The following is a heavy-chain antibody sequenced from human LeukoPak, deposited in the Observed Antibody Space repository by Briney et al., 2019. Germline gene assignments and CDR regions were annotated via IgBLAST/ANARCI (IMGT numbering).Heavy chain of an antibody. CDR3: AKAHTGCGGDCYWWFDP. CDR1: GFTFSTYG. J-gene: IGHJ5*02. Sequence: PGGSLRLSCAASGFTFSTYGMHWVRQAPGKGLEWVAFIHYDGSNQYYADSVKGRFTISRENSKNTLYLQMNSLRAEDTAVYYCAKAHTGCGGDCYWWFDPWGQGTLVTVSS. D-gene: IGHD2-21*01. V-gene: IGHV3-30*02. CDR2: IHYDGSNQ.